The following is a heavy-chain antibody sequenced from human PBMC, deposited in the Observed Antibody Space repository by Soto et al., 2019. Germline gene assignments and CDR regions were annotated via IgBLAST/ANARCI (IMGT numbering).Heavy chain of an antibody. V-gene: IGHV1-46*01. CDR1: GYTFTSYY. J-gene: IGHJ6*02. D-gene: IGHD3-10*01. Sequence: ASVKVSCKASGYTFTSYYMHWVRQAPGQGLEWMGIINPSGGSTSYAQKFQGRVTMTRDTSTSTVYMELSSLRSEDTAVYYCARDLTRLLWFGELLIYYYGMDVWGQGTTVTV. CDR3: ARDLTRLLWFGELLIYYYGMDV. CDR2: INPSGGST.